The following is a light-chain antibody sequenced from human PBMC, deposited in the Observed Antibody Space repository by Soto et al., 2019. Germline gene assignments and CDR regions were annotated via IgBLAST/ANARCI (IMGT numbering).Light chain of an antibody. J-gene: IGKJ2*01. CDR1: QSVSRNY. Sequence: EIVLTQSPGTLSLSPGERATLSCRASQSVSRNYLAWFQQKPGQAPRVLIYGASSRATGIPDRFSGSGSGTDFTLTISRLEPEDFAVYYCQQYGSSPYTFGQGTKLVIK. V-gene: IGKV3-20*01. CDR3: QQYGSSPYT. CDR2: GAS.